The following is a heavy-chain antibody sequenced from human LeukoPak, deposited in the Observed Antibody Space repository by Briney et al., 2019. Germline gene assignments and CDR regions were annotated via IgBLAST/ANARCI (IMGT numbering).Heavy chain of an antibody. CDR2: ISGSGGST. Sequence: TGGSLRLSCAASGFTFSSYGMSWVRQAPGKGLEWVSAISGSGGSTYYADSVKGRFTISRDNSKNTLYLQMNSLRAEDTAVYYCAKAGKVVIVADFDYWGQGTLVTVSS. CDR3: AKAGKVVIVADFDY. V-gene: IGHV3-23*01. D-gene: IGHD3-22*01. J-gene: IGHJ4*02. CDR1: GFTFSSYG.